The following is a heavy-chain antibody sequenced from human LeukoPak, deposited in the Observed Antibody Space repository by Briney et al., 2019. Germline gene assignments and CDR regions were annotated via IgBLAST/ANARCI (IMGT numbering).Heavy chain of an antibody. Sequence: ASVKVSCKASGYTFTSYAMHWVRQAPGQRLEWMGWINAGNGNTKYSQKFQGRVTITRDTSASTAYMELSSLRSEDTAVYYCARTMGNAVVTAPYVTEAEYFQHWGQGTLVTVSS. J-gene: IGHJ1*01. CDR2: INAGNGNT. CDR1: GYTFTSYA. V-gene: IGHV1-3*01. CDR3: ARTMGNAVVTAPYVTEAEYFQH. D-gene: IGHD2-21*02.